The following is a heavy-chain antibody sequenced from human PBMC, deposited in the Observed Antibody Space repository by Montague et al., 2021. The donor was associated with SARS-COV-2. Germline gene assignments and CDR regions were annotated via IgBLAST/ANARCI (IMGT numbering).Heavy chain of an antibody. V-gene: IGHV6-1*01. CDR3: ARDLGISLSTGRVDAFDV. CDR1: GDSVSSKSAA. J-gene: IGHJ3*01. CDR2: TYCRSKWYT. D-gene: IGHD5/OR15-5a*01. Sequence: CAISGDSVSSKSAAWNWIRQSPSRGLEWLGRTYCRSKWYTDYAVSVRSRITVNSDTSKNQVSLHLTSVTPDDTAVYFCARDLGISLSTGRVDAFDVWGQGTMVTVSS.